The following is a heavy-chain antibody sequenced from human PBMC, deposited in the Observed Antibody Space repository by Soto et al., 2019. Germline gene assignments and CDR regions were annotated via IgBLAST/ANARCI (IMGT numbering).Heavy chain of an antibody. V-gene: IGHV4-39*02. CDR1: GGSISSSSYY. CDR2: IYYSGST. J-gene: IGHJ5*02. D-gene: IGHD1-26*01. Sequence: PSETLSLTCTVSGGSISSSSYYWGWTRQPPGKGLEWIGSIYYSGSTYYNPSLKSRVTISVDTSKNHFSLKLSSVTAADTAVYYCATQEVGGSYVYTFDPWGQGTLVTVSS. CDR3: ATQEVGGSYVYTFDP.